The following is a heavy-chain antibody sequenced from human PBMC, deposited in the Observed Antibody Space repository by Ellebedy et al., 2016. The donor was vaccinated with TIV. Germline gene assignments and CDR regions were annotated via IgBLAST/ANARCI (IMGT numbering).Heavy chain of an antibody. D-gene: IGHD6-13*01. CDR2: IWFDGSNV. J-gene: IGHJ6*02. CDR3: ARQFQQLTRHFGMDV. Sequence: GESLKISCAASGFTFSSYGMYWVRQTPGKGLEYVAFIWFDGSNVYYEDSVKGRFTISRDNSKNTLYLQMNSLRAEDTAAYYCARQFQQLTRHFGMDVWGQGTTVTVSS. CDR1: GFTFSSYG. V-gene: IGHV3-33*07.